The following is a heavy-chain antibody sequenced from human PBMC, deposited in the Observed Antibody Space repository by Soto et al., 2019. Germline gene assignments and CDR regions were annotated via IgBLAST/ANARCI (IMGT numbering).Heavy chain of an antibody. CDR3: ARNNYYSHGNDYRKFDY. V-gene: IGHV4-38-2*01. J-gene: IGHJ4*02. D-gene: IGHD3-22*01. CDR2: ISHSGST. CDR1: GLSIRSDSY. Sequence: SETLSLTCAVSGLSIRSDSYWGWIRQPPGKGLEWIGTISHSGSTFYNPSLKSRVSIPLDTSKNQFSLRLTSVTAADTAVYYCARNNYYSHGNDYRKFDYWGQGALVTVSS.